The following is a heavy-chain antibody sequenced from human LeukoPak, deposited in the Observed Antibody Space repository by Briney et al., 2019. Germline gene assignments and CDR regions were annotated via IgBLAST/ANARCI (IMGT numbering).Heavy chain of an antibody. CDR2: ISSSSTYI. J-gene: IGHJ4*02. D-gene: IGHD5-18*01. CDR3: ARELDTAMVTAFDY. V-gene: IGHV3-21*01. Sequence: GGSLRLSCAASGFTFSTYSMNWVRQAPGKGLEWVSSISSSSTYIYYADSVKGRFTISRDNAKNSLSLQMNSLRAEDTAVYYCARELDTAMVTAFDYWGQGTLVTVSS. CDR1: GFTFSTYS.